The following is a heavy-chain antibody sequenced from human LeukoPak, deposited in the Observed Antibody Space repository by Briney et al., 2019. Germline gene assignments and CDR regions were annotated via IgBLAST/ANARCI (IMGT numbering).Heavy chain of an antibody. CDR2: INHSGST. Sequence: GSLRLSCAASGFTFSSYWMHWVRQPPGKGLEWIGEINHSGSTNYNPSLKSRVTISVDTSKNQFSLKLSSVTAADTAVYYCARNVAGASYYDSSGYYFDYWGQGTLVTVFS. D-gene: IGHD3-22*01. CDR3: ARNVAGASYYDSSGYYFDY. CDR1: GFTFSSYW. J-gene: IGHJ4*02. V-gene: IGHV4-34*01.